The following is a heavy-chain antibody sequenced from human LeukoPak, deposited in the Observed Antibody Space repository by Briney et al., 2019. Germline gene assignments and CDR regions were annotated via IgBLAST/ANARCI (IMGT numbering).Heavy chain of an antibody. D-gene: IGHD2-21*01. V-gene: IGHV1-18*01. J-gene: IGHJ4*02. CDR1: GYTFTSYG. CDR2: ISPYSGNT. CDR3: ARDRQCGY. Sequence: GASVKVSCKASGYTFTSYGISWVRQAPGQGLEWMGWISPYSGNTNYTPKLQGRLTMTTDTSTSTAYMELRSLRSDDTAVYYCARDRQCGYWGQGNLVTVSS.